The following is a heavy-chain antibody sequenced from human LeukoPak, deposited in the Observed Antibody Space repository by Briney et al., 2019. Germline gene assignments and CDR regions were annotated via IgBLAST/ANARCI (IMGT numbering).Heavy chain of an antibody. CDR1: GFTFSGYS. Sequence: PGGSLRLSCAASGFTFSGYSMSWIRQAPGKGLERVSHMSTSTTYTIYSDSVKGRFTISRDNAERSLFLQMNSLRGEDSAVYYCARGRTYGSGSYTLLDYWGQGTLVTVSS. J-gene: IGHJ4*02. CDR2: MSTSTTYT. V-gene: IGHV3-11*03. CDR3: ARGRTYGSGSYTLLDY. D-gene: IGHD3-10*01.